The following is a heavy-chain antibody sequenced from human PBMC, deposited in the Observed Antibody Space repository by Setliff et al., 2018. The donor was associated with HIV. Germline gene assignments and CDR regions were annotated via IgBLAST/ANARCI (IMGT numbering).Heavy chain of an antibody. CDR1: EGYITGYY. D-gene: IGHD4-17*01. V-gene: IGHV4-59*01. CDR2: IYYSGST. J-gene: IGHJ4*02. Sequence: PSETLSLTCTVSEGYITGYYWTWIRQPPGKGLEWIGYIYYSGSTNYNPSLKSRVTISVDTSKNQLSLKLSSVTAADTAVYYCAREIYGGNSRPFDYWGQGTLVTVSS. CDR3: AREIYGGNSRPFDY.